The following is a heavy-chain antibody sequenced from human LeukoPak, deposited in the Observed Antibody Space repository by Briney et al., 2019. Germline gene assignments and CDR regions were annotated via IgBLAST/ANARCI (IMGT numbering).Heavy chain of an antibody. V-gene: IGHV1-2*02. Sequence: ASVKVSCKTSGYTFTAYYMHWVRQAPGQGLEWMGWVRPNSGGTKYSQKFQGRVTMTRDTSINTAYMELDRPRPDDTAVYYCARDDDDGSGTYMDVWGKGTTVTVSS. J-gene: IGHJ6*03. D-gene: IGHD3-10*01. CDR2: VRPNSGGT. CDR3: ARDDDDGSGTYMDV. CDR1: GYTFTAYY.